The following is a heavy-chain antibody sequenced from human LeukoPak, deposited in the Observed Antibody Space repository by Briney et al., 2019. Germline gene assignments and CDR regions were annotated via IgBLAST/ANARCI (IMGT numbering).Heavy chain of an antibody. Sequence: SGTLSLTCTVSGGSISSNNWWSWVRQPPGKGLEWIGEIYHSGSTNYSPSLKSRVTMSVDKSKNQFSLKLNSVTAADTAVYYCARELNWNYGIAPDYWGQGTLVTVSS. J-gene: IGHJ4*02. V-gene: IGHV4-4*02. D-gene: IGHD1-7*01. CDR3: ARELNWNYGIAPDY. CDR1: GGSISSNNW. CDR2: IYHSGST.